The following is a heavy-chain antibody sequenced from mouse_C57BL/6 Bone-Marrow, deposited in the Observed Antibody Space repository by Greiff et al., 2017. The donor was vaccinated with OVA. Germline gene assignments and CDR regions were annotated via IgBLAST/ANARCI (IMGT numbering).Heavy chain of an antibody. V-gene: IGHV14-4*01. D-gene: IGHD1-1*01. CDR1: GFNIKDDY. J-gene: IGHJ2*01. Sequence: VQLQQSGAELVRPGASVKLSCTASGFNIKDDYMHWVKQRPEQGLEWIGWIDPENGDTEYASKFQGKATITADTASNTAYLQISSLTSEDTAVYYCTTTVVATDYGGQGTTLTVSS. CDR3: TTTVVATDY. CDR2: IDPENGDT.